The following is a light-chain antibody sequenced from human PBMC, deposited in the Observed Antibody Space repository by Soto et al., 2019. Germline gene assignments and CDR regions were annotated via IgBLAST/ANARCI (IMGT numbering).Light chain of an antibody. Sequence: EIVLTQSPGTLSLSPGDTATLSCRASQSVYSTYLAWYQHKVGQAPRLLIYGSSTRATGTPDRFSGGGSGTYFTLTIRRLEPEDFAVYYCQQYGSSPSTFGQGTKVEVK. CDR1: QSVYSTY. V-gene: IGKV3-20*01. J-gene: IGKJ1*01. CDR3: QQYGSSPST. CDR2: GSS.